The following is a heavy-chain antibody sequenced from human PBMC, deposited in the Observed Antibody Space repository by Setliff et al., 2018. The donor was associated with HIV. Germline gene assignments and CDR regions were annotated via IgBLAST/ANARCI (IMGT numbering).Heavy chain of an antibody. CDR3: ATASGYDLFMGAFDI. D-gene: IGHD5-12*01. V-gene: IGHV4-61*02. CDR2: IYTNGNT. CDR1: GGSISRGSYY. J-gene: IGHJ3*02. Sequence: PSETLSLTCTVSGGSISRGSYYWIWIRQPAGKGLEWIGRIYTNGNTNYNPSLKSRVTVSADTSKNQFSLKMTSVTAAETAVYYCATASGYDLFMGAFDIWGQGKMVTVSS.